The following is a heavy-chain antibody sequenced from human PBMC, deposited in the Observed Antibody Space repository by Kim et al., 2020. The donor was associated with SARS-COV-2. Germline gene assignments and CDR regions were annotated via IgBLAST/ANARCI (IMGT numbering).Heavy chain of an antibody. V-gene: IGHV4-39*01. CDR3: ARRPAGRSITARVGYFDL. D-gene: IGHD3-10*01. CDR1: GGSISSSSYY. J-gene: IGHJ2*01. CDR2: IYYSGST. Sequence: SETLSLTCTVSGGSISSSSYYWGWIRQPPGKGLEWIGSIYYSGSTYYNPSLKSRVTISVDTSKNQFSLKLSSVTAADTAVYYCARRPAGRSITARVGYFDLWGRGTLVTVSS.